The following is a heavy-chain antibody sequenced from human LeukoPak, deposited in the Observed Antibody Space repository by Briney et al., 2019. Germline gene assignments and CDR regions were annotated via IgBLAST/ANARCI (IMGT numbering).Heavy chain of an antibody. CDR3: ARDGFLPAAIVRGAYNWFDP. V-gene: IGHV3-30*19. D-gene: IGHD2-2*02. J-gene: IGHJ5*02. CDR1: GFTFSSYG. Sequence: GRSLRLSCAASGFTFSSYGMHWVRQAPGKGLEWVAVIWYDGSNKYYADSVKGRFTISRDNSKNTLYLQMNSLRAEDTAVYYCARDGFLPAAIVRGAYNWFDPWGQGTLVTVSS. CDR2: IWYDGSNK.